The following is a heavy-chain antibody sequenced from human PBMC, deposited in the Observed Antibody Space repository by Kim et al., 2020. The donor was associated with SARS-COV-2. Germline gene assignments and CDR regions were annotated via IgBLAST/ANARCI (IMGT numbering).Heavy chain of an antibody. J-gene: IGHJ4*02. V-gene: IGHV3-21*01. D-gene: IGHD6-19*01. CDR3: ARTRDSGWSYFDY. Sequence: SERGRITSSRDNAKNSLYLQMNSLRAEDTAVYYCARTRDSGWSYFDYWGQGTLVTVSS.